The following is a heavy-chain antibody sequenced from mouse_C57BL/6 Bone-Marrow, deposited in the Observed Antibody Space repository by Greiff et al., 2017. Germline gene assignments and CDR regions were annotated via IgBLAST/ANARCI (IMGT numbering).Heavy chain of an antibody. J-gene: IGHJ4*01. CDR3: VRQGYYYAMDY. V-gene: IGHV10-1*01. Sequence: EVKLMESGGGLVHPKWSLKLSCAASGFSFNTYAMNWVRQAPGKGLEWVARIRSKSNNYATYYADSVKDRFTISRDDSESMLYLQMNNLKTEDTAMYYCVRQGYYYAMDYWGQGTSVTVSS. CDR2: IRSKSNNYAT. CDR1: GFSFNTYA.